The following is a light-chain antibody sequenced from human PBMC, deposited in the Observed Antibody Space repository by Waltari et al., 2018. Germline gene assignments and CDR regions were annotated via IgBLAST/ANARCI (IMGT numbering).Light chain of an antibody. CDR2: DAS. CDR3: QQRSDWWT. Sequence: EIVLTQSPATLSLSPGERATLSCRASQSVSPYLAWYQQRPGQAPRLLISDASNRATGIPARFSGSGSGTDFTLTISSLEPEDFAVYYCQQRSDWWTFGQGTKVEIK. J-gene: IGKJ1*01. CDR1: QSVSPY. V-gene: IGKV3-11*01.